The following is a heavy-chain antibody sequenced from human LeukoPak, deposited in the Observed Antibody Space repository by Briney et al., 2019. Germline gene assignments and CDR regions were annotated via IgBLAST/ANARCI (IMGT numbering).Heavy chain of an antibody. Sequence: SETLSLTCTVSGGSISSSSYYWSWIRQPPGKGLEWIGYIYYSGSTNYNPSLKSRVTISVDTSKNQFSLKLSSVTAADTAVYYCARGGDAVYCSGGSCSNFDYWGQGTLVTVSS. D-gene: IGHD2-15*01. J-gene: IGHJ4*02. CDR3: ARGGDAVYCSGGSCSNFDY. CDR2: IYYSGST. CDR1: GGSISSSSYY. V-gene: IGHV4-61*01.